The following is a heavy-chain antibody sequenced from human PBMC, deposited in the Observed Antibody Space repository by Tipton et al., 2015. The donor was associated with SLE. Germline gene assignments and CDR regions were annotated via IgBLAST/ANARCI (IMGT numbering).Heavy chain of an antibody. CDR1: GFTFHNYW. J-gene: IGHJ4*02. D-gene: IGHD3-16*01. CDR2: IRADGSNK. V-gene: IGHV3-30*02. Sequence: GSLRLSCAASGFTFHNYWMHWVRQAPGKGLEWVAFIRADGSNKDYADSVKGRFTISRDNSKNTLYLQMNRLRVGDTAVYYCAGGTGAYFDHWGQGTLVTVSS. CDR3: AGGTGAYFDH.